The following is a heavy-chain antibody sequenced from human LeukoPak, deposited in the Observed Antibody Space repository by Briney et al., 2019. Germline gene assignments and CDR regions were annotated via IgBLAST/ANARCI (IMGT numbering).Heavy chain of an antibody. J-gene: IGHJ5*02. V-gene: IGHV3-23*01. D-gene: IGHD5-18*01. CDR2: ISGSGGST. CDR1: GFTFSSYA. CDR3: AKGKAYNTDNWFDP. Sequence: GGSLRLSCADSGFTFSSYAMSWVRQAPGKGLEWVSAISGSGGSTYYADSVKGRFTISRDNSKNTLYLQMNSLRAEDTAVYYCAKGKAYNTDNWFDPWGQGTLVTVSS.